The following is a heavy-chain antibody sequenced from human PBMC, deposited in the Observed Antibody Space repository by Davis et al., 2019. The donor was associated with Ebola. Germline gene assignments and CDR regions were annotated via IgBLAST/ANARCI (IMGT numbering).Heavy chain of an antibody. V-gene: IGHV3-30*18. J-gene: IGHJ4*02. Sequence: GESLKISCAASGFTFSSYGMHWVRQAPGKGLEWVAVISYDGSNKYYADSVKGRFTISRDNSKNTLYLQMNSLRAEDTAVYYCAKDITPAGYSSSPEIFDYWGQGTLGTGSS. CDR1: GFTFSSYG. CDR2: ISYDGSNK. CDR3: AKDITPAGYSSSPEIFDY. D-gene: IGHD6-13*01.